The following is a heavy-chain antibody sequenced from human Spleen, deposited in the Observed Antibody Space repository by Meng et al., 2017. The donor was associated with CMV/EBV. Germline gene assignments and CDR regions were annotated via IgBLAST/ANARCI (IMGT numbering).Heavy chain of an antibody. CDR1: GGSIRRSSW. V-gene: IGHV4-4*02. D-gene: IGHD5-24*01. CDR2: MYHSGTT. Sequence: QLAEQGHGLLNPSASRSLTCVVSGGSIRRSSWWTWVRQSPGKGLEWIGEMYHSGTTNYNPSLKSRVTISMGKSNNQLSLKLNSVTAADTAVYHCATQESRDGHNPYWGQGTLVTVSS. J-gene: IGHJ4*02. CDR3: ATQESRDGHNPY.